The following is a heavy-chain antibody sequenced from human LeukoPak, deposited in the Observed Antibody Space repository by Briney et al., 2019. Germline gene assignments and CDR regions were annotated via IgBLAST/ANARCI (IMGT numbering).Heavy chain of an antibody. CDR2: ISYDGSNK. V-gene: IGHV3-30*04. Sequence: PGGSLRLSCAATGFTFSSYAMHWVRQAPGKGLEWVAVISYDGSNKYYADSVKGRFTISRDNSKNTLYLQMNSLRAEDTAVYYCASYSSSWCFDYWGQGTLVTVSS. D-gene: IGHD6-13*01. CDR1: GFTFSSYA. CDR3: ASYSSSWCFDY. J-gene: IGHJ4*02.